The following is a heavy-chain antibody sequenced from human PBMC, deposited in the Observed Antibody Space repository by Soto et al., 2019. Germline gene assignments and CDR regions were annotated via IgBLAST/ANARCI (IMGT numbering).Heavy chain of an antibody. D-gene: IGHD3-10*01. V-gene: IGHV3-49*03. J-gene: IGHJ4*02. CDR1: GFTFGDYA. CDR3: AKSSASNYYDSGSYYINGFDY. Sequence: PGGSLRLSCTASGFTFGDYAMSWFRQAPGKGLEWVGFIRSKAYGGTTEYAASVKGRFTISRDDSKSIAYLQMNSLRDEDTAVYYCAKSSASNYYDSGSYYINGFDYWGQGTLVTVSS. CDR2: IRSKAYGGTT.